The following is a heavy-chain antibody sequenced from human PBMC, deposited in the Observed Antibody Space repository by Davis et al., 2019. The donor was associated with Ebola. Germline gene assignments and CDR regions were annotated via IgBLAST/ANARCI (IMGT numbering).Heavy chain of an antibody. CDR1: GDSISSGTYY. CDR3: ARGGASSQPFHH. V-gene: IGHV4-31*03. D-gene: IGHD1-14*01. J-gene: IGHJ4*02. Sequence: PSETLSLTCTVSGDSISSGTYYWSWIRQHPGKAPEWIGYIFHSGSTLYNPSLKSRVTISMEKSKNQFSLKLTSLTAADTAVYFCARGGASSQPFHHWGQGILVTVSS. CDR2: IFHSGST.